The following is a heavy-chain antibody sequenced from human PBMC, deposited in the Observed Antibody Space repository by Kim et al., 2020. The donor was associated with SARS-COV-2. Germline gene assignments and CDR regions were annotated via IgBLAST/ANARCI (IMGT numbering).Heavy chain of an antibody. J-gene: IGHJ4*02. CDR2: IDGSDGTT. V-gene: IGHV3-23*01. CDR1: GFTFFGHA. D-gene: IGHD1-26*01. CDR3: LKGGWGWIWDY. Sequence: GGSLRLSCTTSGFTFFGHAMSWVRQAPGKGLEWVSSIDGSDGTTYYVDSVKGRFSISRDDSRNTLYLQMSALRADDTATYYCLKGGWGWIWDYRGQGTL.